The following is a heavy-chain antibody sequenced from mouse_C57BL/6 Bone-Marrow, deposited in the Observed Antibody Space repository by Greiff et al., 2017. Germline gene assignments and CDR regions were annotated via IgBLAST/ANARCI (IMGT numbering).Heavy chain of an antibody. Sequence: QVQLQQSGAELVRPGASVTLSCKASGYTFTDYEMHWVKQTPVHGLEWLGAIDPETGGTAYNQKFKGKALLTVDKSSSTAYMELRSLTSEDSAVYYCTRLNCYYFDYWGQGTTVTVSS. CDR3: TRLNCYYFDY. CDR1: GYTFTDYE. J-gene: IGHJ2*01. V-gene: IGHV1-15*01. CDR2: IDPETGGT. D-gene: IGHD4-1*01.